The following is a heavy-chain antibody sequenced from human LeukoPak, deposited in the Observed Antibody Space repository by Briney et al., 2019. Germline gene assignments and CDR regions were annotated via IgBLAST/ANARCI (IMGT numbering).Heavy chain of an antibody. D-gene: IGHD3-22*01. CDR1: GGSISSGSYY. V-gene: IGHV4-61*02. CDR3: ARAPDYYDRSGLDY. J-gene: IGHJ4*02. CDR2: IYTSGST. Sequence: SQTLSLTCTVSGGSISSGSYYWSWLRQPAGEGLEWIGRIYTSGSTNYNPSLKSRVTISVDTSKNQFSLKLSSVTAADTAVYYCARAPDYYDRSGLDYWGQGTLVTVSS.